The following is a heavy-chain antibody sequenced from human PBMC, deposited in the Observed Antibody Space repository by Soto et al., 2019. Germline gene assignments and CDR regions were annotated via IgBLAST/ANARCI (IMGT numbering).Heavy chain of an antibody. CDR1: GFTFSSYS. J-gene: IGHJ4*02. Sequence: PGGSLRLSCAASGFTFSSYSMNWVRQAPGKGLERVSSISSSSSYIYYGDSVKGRFTISRDNAKNSLYLQMNSLRAEDTATYYCARVHYYDSSGFYLWGQGTLVTV. V-gene: IGHV3-21*03. CDR3: ARVHYYDSSGFYL. D-gene: IGHD3-22*01. CDR2: ISSSSSYI.